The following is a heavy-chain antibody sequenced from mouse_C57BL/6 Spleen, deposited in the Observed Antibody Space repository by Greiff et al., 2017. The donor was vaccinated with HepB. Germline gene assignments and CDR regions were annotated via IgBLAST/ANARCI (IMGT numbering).Heavy chain of an antibody. V-gene: IGHV1-78*01. Sequence: VQVVESDAELVKPGASVKISCKVSGYTFTDHTIHWMKQRPEQGLEWIGYIYPRDGSTKYNEKFKGKATLTADKSSSTAYMQLNSLTSEDSAVYFCARERTSNWDYFDYWGQGTTLTVSS. J-gene: IGHJ2*01. CDR3: ARERTSNWDYFDY. CDR2: IYPRDGST. CDR1: GYTFTDHT. D-gene: IGHD4-1*01.